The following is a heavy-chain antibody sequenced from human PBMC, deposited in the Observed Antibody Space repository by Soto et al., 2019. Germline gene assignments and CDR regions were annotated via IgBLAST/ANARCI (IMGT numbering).Heavy chain of an antibody. CDR1: GFPFTSYA. V-gene: IGHV3-30-3*01. CDR3: ARGTGSGSFLIDY. D-gene: IGHD3-10*01. J-gene: IGHJ4*02. CDR2: ISSDGSTI. Sequence: QVLLVESGGGVVQPGTSLTLSCAASGFPFTSYAMHWVRQTPEKGLQWLTIISSDGSTIHYVDSVKGRFTISRDNSKNTVYLQMNSLRADDTAVYYCARGTGSGSFLIDYWGQGTLVTDSS.